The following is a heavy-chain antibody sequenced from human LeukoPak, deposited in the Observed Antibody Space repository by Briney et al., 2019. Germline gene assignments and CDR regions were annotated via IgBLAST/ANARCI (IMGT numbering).Heavy chain of an antibody. Sequence: GGSLRLSCAASGFTFSRFWMHWVREPPGKGLVWVSRIDTGGSTTTYADSVKGRFTISRDNAKNTVYLQINSLRAEDTAVYHCATLNSFGNDYWGQGFLATVSS. CDR1: GFTFSRFW. J-gene: IGHJ4*02. D-gene: IGHD5-18*01. V-gene: IGHV3-74*03. CDR3: ATLNSFGNDY. CDR2: IDTGGSTT.